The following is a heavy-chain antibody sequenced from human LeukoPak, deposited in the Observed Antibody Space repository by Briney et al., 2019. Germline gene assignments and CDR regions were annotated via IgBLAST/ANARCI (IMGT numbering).Heavy chain of an antibody. V-gene: IGHV4-4*07. J-gene: IGHJ4*02. D-gene: IGHD6-19*01. Sequence: SETLSLTCTVSGGSISNYHWSWIRQPAGKGLEWIGQIHTSGSTNYNPPLKSRVTMSIDTTEDQVSLTIGSVTAADTAFYYCARRDISSGWSFDYWGQGTLVTVSS. CDR2: IHTSGST. CDR3: ARRDISSGWSFDY. CDR1: GGSISNYH.